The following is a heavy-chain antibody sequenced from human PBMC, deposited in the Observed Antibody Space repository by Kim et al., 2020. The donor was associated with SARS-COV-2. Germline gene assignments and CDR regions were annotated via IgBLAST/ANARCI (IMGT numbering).Heavy chain of an antibody. D-gene: IGHD3-3*02. CDR2: DGGSR. V-gene: IGHV3-74*01. CDR3: TSIFEY. Sequence: DGGSRYYAESVKGRLTTSRDNANNMVYLQMNSLRVDDTAIYYCTSIFEYWGQGALVTVSS. J-gene: IGHJ4*02.